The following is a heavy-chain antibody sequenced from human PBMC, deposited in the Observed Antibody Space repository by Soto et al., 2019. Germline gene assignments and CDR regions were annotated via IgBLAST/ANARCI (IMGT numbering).Heavy chain of an antibody. V-gene: IGHV1-8*01. CDR1: GYTFTSYD. J-gene: IGHJ3*02. CDR3: ARTPLGYCSSTSCRRWGAFDI. CDR2: MNPNSGIT. D-gene: IGHD2-2*01. Sequence: ASLKVSCKASGYTFTSYDINWVRQATGQGLEWMGWMNPNSGITGYAQKFQGRVTMTRDTSTSTVYVELSSLRSEDTAVYYCARTPLGYCSSTSCRRWGAFDIWGQGTMVTVSS.